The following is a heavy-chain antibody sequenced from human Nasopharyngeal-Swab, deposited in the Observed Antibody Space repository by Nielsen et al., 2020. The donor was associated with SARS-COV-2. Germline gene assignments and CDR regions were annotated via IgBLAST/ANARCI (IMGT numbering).Heavy chain of an antibody. CDR2: IIPLFGTA. Sequence: SVNVSCKASRGTFSSYAISWVRQAPGQGLEWMGGIIPLFGTANYAQKFQGRVTITADESTSTAYMELSSLRSEDTAVYYCASGGLVRNYYYYYYMDVWGKGTTVTVSS. V-gene: IGHV1-69*13. CDR3: ASGGLVRNYYYYYYMDV. CDR1: RGTFSSYA. J-gene: IGHJ6*03. D-gene: IGHD6-6*01.